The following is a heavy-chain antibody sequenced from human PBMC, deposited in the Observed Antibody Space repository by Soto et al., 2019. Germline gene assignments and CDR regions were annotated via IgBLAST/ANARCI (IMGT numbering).Heavy chain of an antibody. Sequence: QVQLVESGGGVVQPGTSLRLSCAASGFTLKTHAMHWVRPAPGKELEWMAVIAYDGNEKFYADSVKGRFTISRDNSKNALYLQINTLSNEDSAVYYCGKDVGDYVPYYYGVDVWGQGTTVIVST. V-gene: IGHV3-30*18. CDR1: GFTLKTHA. CDR3: GKDVGDYVPYYYGVDV. D-gene: IGHD1-26*01. J-gene: IGHJ6*01. CDR2: IAYDGNEK.